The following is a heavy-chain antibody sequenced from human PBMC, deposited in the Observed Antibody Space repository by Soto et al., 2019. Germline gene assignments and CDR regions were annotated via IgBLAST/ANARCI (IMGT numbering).Heavy chain of an antibody. V-gene: IGHV3-48*03. CDR1: GFTFSSYE. CDR2: ISSSGSTI. D-gene: IGHD2-2*01. Sequence: QTGGSLRLSCAASGFTFSSYEMNWVRQAPGKGLEWVSYISSSGSTIYYADSVKGRFTISRDNAKNSLYLQMNSLRAEDTAVYYCARDWRGAAMHYFDYWGQGTLVTVSS. J-gene: IGHJ4*02. CDR3: ARDWRGAAMHYFDY.